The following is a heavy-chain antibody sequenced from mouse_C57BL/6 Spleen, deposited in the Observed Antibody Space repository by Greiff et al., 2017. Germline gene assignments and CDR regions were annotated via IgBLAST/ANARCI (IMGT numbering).Heavy chain of an antibody. Sequence: EVQLVESGGDLVKPGGSLKLSCAASGFTFSSYGMSWVRQTPDKRLEWVATISSGGSYTYYPDSVKGRFTISRDNAKNTLYLQMSSLKSEDTAMYYCAREATMITTDWYFDVCGTGTTVTVSS. J-gene: IGHJ1*03. D-gene: IGHD2-4*01. V-gene: IGHV5-6*01. CDR3: AREATMITTDWYFDV. CDR1: GFTFSSYG. CDR2: ISSGGSYT.